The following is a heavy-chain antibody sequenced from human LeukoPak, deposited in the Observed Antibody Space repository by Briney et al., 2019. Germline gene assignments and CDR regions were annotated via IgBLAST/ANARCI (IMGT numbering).Heavy chain of an antibody. CDR3: ARDNRSLGGHYYYYGMDV. V-gene: IGHV4-59*01. D-gene: IGHD1-14*01. J-gene: IGHJ6*02. Sequence: PSETLSLTCTVSGGSISSYYWSWIRQPPGKGLEWIGYIYYSGSTNYNPSLKSRVTMSVHTSKNQVSLELSSVTAADTAVYYCARDNRSLGGHYYYYGMDVWGQGTTVTVSS. CDR1: GGSISSYY. CDR2: IYYSGST.